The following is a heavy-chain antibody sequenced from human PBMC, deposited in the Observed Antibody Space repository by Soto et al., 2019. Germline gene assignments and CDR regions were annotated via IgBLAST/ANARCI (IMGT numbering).Heavy chain of an antibody. CDR3: ARGRAATPVAGHVNYFDY. D-gene: IGHD6-19*01. Sequence: ASVEVSCKASGYTFTSYDINWVRQATGQGLEWMGWMNPNSGNTGYAQKFQGRVTMTRNTSISTAYMELSSLRSEDTAVYYCARGRAATPVAGHVNYFDYWGQGTLVTVSS. V-gene: IGHV1-8*01. J-gene: IGHJ4*02. CDR1: GYTFTSYD. CDR2: MNPNSGNT.